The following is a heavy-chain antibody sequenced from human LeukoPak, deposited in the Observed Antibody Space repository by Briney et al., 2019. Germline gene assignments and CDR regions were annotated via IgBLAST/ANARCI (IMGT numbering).Heavy chain of an antibody. CDR1: GYSISSGYY. V-gene: IGHV4-38-2*02. CDR3: ARQYDILTGYYPYAFDI. CDR2: IYHSGST. Sequence: SETLSLTCTVSGYSISSGYYWGWIRQPPGKGLEWIGSIYHSGSTYYNPSLKSRVTISVDTSKNQFSLKLSSVTAADTAVYYCARQYDILTGYYPYAFDIWGQGTMVTVSS. D-gene: IGHD3-9*01. J-gene: IGHJ3*02.